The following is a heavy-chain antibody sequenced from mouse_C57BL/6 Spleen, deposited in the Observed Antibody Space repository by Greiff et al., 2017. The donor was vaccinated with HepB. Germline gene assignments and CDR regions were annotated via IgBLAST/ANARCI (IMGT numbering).Heavy chain of an antibody. CDR1: GFTFSSYA. CDR2: ISDGGSYT. D-gene: IGHD2-2*01. V-gene: IGHV5-4*01. CDR3: ARERTMVAYFDY. J-gene: IGHJ2*01. Sequence: EVQGVESGGGLVKPGGSLKLSCAASGFTFSSYAMSWVRQTPEKRLEWVATISDGGSYTYYPDNVKGRFPISRDNAKNNLYLQMSHLKSEDTAMYYCARERTMVAYFDYWGQGTTLTVSS.